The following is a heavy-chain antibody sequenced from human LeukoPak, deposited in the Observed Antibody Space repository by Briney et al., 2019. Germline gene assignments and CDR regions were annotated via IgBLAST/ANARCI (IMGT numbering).Heavy chain of an antibody. V-gene: IGHV3-21*01. J-gene: IGHJ6*02. CDR2: ISSISSYL. CDR3: ARESKSHYGMDV. Sequence: GGSLRLSCAASGFPFSTFSMNWVRQAPGKGLEWVSSISSISSYLYYADSVKGRFTISRDNAKNSLYLQMNSLRAEDTAVYYCARESKSHYGMDVWGQGTTVTVSS. D-gene: IGHD4-11*01. CDR1: GFPFSTFS.